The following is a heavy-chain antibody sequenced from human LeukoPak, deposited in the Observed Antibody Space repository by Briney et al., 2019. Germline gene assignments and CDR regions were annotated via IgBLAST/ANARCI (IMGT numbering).Heavy chain of an antibody. D-gene: IGHD3-3*01. CDR3: AKDRDFWSGKAFDY. V-gene: IGHV3-33*06. CDR1: GFTFSYYG. J-gene: IGHJ4*02. CDR2: IWYDGSNK. Sequence: GGSLRLSCAASGFTFSYYGMHWVRRAPDKGLEWVAVIWYDGSNKYYADSVKGRFTISRDNSKNTLYLQMNSLRAEDTAVYYCAKDRDFWSGKAFDYWGQGTLVTVSS.